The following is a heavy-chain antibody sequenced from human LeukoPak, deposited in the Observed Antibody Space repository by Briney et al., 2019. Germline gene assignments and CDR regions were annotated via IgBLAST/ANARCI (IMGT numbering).Heavy chain of an antibody. J-gene: IGHJ4*02. CDR2: IYYSGRT. V-gene: IGHV4-39*01. D-gene: IGHD6-6*01. Sequence: SETLSLTCTVSGGSISSGNHFWGWIRQPPGKGLEWIGIIYYSGRTYFNPSLKSRVTISVDMSKNQFSLKLSSVTAADTAVYYCARRAYSSPSFDYWGQGTLVTVSS. CDR1: GGSISSGNHF. CDR3: ARRAYSSPSFDY.